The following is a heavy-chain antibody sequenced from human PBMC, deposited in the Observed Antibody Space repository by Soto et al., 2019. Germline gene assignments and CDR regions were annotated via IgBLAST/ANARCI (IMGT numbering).Heavy chain of an antibody. CDR2: ISSSSSYI. V-gene: IGHV3-21*01. CDR1: GFTFSSYS. D-gene: IGHD3-3*01. J-gene: IGHJ4*02. CDR3: ARDPYSYYDFWSGFDFDY. Sequence: GGSLRLSCAASGFTFSSYSMNWVRQAPGKGLEWVSSISSSSSYIYYADSVKGRFTISRDNAKNSLYLQMNSLRAEDTAVYYCARDPYSYYDFWSGFDFDYWGQGTLVTVSS.